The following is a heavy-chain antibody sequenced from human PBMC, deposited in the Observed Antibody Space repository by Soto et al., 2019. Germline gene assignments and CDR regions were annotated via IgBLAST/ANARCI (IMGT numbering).Heavy chain of an antibody. CDR3: AREGEGIAAKEGNWFDP. CDR1: GYTFTNYA. Sequence: ASVKVSCKASGYTFTNYALHWVRQAPGQRLEWMGWINAGNGNTKYSQRFQDRVTITRDTSASTAYVELSNLRSEDTAVYYCAREGEGIAAKEGNWFDPWGQGTLVTVSS. D-gene: IGHD6-13*01. CDR2: INAGNGNT. J-gene: IGHJ5*02. V-gene: IGHV1-3*01.